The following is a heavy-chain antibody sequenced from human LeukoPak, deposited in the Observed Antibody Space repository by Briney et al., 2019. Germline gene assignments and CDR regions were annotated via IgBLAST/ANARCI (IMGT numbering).Heavy chain of an antibody. D-gene: IGHD3-10*01. CDR1: GYSISSGYY. CDR3: ARVAGPIAGVFVRVDAFDI. J-gene: IGHJ3*02. CDR2: IYHSGST. Sequence: SETLSLTCTVSGYSISSGYYWGWIRQPPGKGLEWIGSIYHSGSTYYNPSLKSRVTISIDTSKNQFSLTLSSVTAADTAVYYCARVAGPIAGVFVRVDAFDIWGQGTMVTVSS. V-gene: IGHV4-38-2*02.